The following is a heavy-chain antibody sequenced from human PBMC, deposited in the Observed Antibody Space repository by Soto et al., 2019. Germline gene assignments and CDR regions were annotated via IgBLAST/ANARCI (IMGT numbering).Heavy chain of an antibody. CDR2: INHSGST. CDR1: GGSFSGYY. J-gene: IGHJ4*02. CDR3: ARVRHKAAVL. Sequence: QVQLQQWGAGLLKPSETLSLTCAVYGGSFSGYYWSWIRQPPGKGLEWIGEINHSGSTNYNPSLKSRVTISVDTSKNQFSLKLSSVTAADTAVYYCARVRHKAAVLWGQGTLVTVSS. V-gene: IGHV4-34*01. D-gene: IGHD6-13*01.